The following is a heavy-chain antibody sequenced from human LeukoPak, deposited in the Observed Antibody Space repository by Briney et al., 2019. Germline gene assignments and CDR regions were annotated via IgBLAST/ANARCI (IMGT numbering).Heavy chain of an antibody. Sequence: ASVKVSCKSSGYTFTSYGINWVRQATGQELEWMGCISAYNGNTNYAQKLQGRVTMTTDTSTSTAYMELRSLRSDDTAVYYCARDAGTRGYSYGSDFDYWGQGTLVTVSS. V-gene: IGHV1-18*01. CDR1: GYTFTSYG. J-gene: IGHJ4*02. CDR3: ARDAGTRGYSYGSDFDY. D-gene: IGHD5-18*01. CDR2: ISAYNGNT.